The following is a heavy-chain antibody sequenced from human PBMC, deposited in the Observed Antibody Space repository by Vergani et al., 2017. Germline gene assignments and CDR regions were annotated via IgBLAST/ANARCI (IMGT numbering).Heavy chain of an antibody. CDR3: ARSRQQLVRGYNWFDP. Sequence: QVQLQESGPGLVKPSETLSLTCAVSGYSISSGYYWGWIRQPPGKGLEWIGSIYHSGSTYYNPSLKSRVTISVDKTKNQFSLKLSSVTAADTAVYYCARSRQQLVRGYNWFDPWGQGTLVTVSS. CDR2: IYHSGST. J-gene: IGHJ5*02. CDR1: GYSISSGYY. D-gene: IGHD6-13*01. V-gene: IGHV4-38-2*01.